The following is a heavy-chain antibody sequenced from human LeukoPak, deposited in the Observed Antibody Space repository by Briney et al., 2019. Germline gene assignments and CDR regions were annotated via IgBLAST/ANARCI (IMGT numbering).Heavy chain of an antibody. J-gene: IGHJ4*02. V-gene: IGHV3-23*01. Sequence: GGSLRLSCAASGFTFSSSAMSWVRQAPGKGLEWVSSITDSGDGTYYADSVKGRFTISRDDSKNTLFLQMNSLRAEDTAVYYCAKDSPVATRWGQGTLVTVSS. CDR3: AKDSPVATR. D-gene: IGHD2-15*01. CDR1: GFTFSSSA. CDR2: ITDSGDGT.